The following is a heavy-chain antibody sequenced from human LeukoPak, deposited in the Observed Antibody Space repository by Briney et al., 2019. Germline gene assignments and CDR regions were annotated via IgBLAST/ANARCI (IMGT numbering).Heavy chain of an antibody. CDR3: AKLTSGSSGWSSSGY. CDR2: IRYDGSNK. Sequence: GGSLRLSCAASGFTFSSYGMHWVRQAPGKGLEWVAFIRYDGSNKYYADSVKGRFTISRDNSKNTLYLQMNSLRAEDTAVYYCAKLTSGSSGWSSSGYWGQGTLVTVSS. J-gene: IGHJ4*02. CDR1: GFTFSSYG. D-gene: IGHD6-19*01. V-gene: IGHV3-30*02.